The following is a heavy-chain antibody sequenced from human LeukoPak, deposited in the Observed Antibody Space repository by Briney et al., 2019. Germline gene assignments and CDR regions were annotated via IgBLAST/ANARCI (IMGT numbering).Heavy chain of an antibody. J-gene: IGHJ5*02. Sequence: GGSLRLSCAASGFTFSSYAMSWVRQAPGKGLEWVSAFCGSGGSTYYADSVKGRFTISRDNSKNTLYLQMTSLRAEDTAVYYCAKDPYDFWSGYYPNWFDPWGQGTLVTVSS. CDR3: AKDPYDFWSGYYPNWFDP. V-gene: IGHV3-23*01. CDR1: GFTFSSYA. D-gene: IGHD3-3*01. CDR2: FCGSGGST.